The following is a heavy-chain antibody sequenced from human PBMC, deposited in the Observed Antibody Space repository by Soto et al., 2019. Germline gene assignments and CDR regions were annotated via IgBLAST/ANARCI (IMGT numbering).Heavy chain of an antibody. CDR3: ARHLFGSGRCDY. J-gene: IGHJ4*02. Sequence: EVQLVESGGGLVKPGGSLRLSCAAYGFTFSSYSMNWVRQAPGKGLEWVSSISSSSSYIYYADSVKGRFTISRDNAKNSLYLQMNSLRAEDTAVYYCARHLFGSGRCDYWGQGTLVTVSS. CDR2: ISSSSSYI. D-gene: IGHD3-10*01. CDR1: GFTFSSYS. V-gene: IGHV3-21*01.